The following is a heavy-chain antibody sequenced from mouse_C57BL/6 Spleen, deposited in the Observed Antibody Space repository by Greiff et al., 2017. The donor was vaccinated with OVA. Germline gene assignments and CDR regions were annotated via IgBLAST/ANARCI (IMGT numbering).Heavy chain of an antibody. CDR2: IRLKSDNYAT. J-gene: IGHJ4*01. Sequence: DVKLVESGGGLVQPGGSMKLSCVASGFTFSNYWMNWVRQSPEKGLEWVAQIRLKSDNYATHYAESVKGRFTISRDDSKSSVYLQMNNLRAEDTGIYYCTGLIYYYGSSYYYYAMDYWGQGTSVTVSS. CDR3: TGLIYYYGSSYYYYAMDY. CDR1: GFTFSNYW. V-gene: IGHV6-3*01. D-gene: IGHD1-1*01.